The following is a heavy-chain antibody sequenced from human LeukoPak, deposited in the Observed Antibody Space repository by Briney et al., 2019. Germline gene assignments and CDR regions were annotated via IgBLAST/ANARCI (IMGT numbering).Heavy chain of an antibody. CDR2: IYISVSI. J-gene: IGHJ4*02. CDR1: GASINSTY. V-gene: IGHV4-4*07. CDR3: ARALNPLTGTYYFYY. Sequence: KPSETLSLTCTVPGASINSTYWSWIPQPAGKGLEWIGRIYISVSIKYNSSLQSRVTMSVDTSKNPFPLKLSSVTAADTAVYYCARALNPLTGTYYFYYWGEGNLVSVSS.